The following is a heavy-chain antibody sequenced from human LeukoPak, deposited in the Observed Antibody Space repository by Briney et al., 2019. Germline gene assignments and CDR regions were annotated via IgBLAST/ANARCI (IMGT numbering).Heavy chain of an antibody. CDR1: GFTFSGSA. CDR2: IRSKANSYAT. Sequence: SGGSLRLSCAASGFTFSGSAMHWVRQASGKGLEWVGRIRSKANSYATAYAASVKGRFTISRDDSKNTAYLQMNSLKTEDTAVYYCTRLDRIVRGVIPDGMDVWGQGTTVTVSS. CDR3: TRLDRIVRGVIPDGMDV. V-gene: IGHV3-73*01. J-gene: IGHJ6*02. D-gene: IGHD3-10*01.